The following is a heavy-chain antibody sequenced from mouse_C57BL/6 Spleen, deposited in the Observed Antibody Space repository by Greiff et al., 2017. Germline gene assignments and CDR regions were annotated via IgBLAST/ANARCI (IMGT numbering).Heavy chain of an antibody. Sequence: VQLKQSGPELVKPGASVKISCKASGYTFTDYYMNWVKQSHGKSLEWIGDINPNNGGTSYNQKFKGKATLTVDKSSSTAYMELRSLTSEDSAVYYCARWYYGSDGFAYWGQGTLVTVSA. CDR2: INPNNGGT. CDR3: ARWYYGSDGFAY. D-gene: IGHD1-1*01. J-gene: IGHJ3*01. V-gene: IGHV1-26*01. CDR1: GYTFTDYY.